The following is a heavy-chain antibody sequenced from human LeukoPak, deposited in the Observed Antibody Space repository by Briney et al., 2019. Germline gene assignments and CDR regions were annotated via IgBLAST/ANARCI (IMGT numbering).Heavy chain of an antibody. J-gene: IGHJ4*02. D-gene: IGHD3-10*01. CDR3: ARDVLVRFREGELRYFDY. CDR1: GGSFSGYY. CDR2: INHSGST. Sequence: PSETLSLTCAVYGGSFSGYYWSWIRQPPGKGLEWIGEINHSGSTNYNPSLKSRVTISVDTSKNQFSLKLSSVTAADTAVYYCARDVLVRFREGELRYFDYWGQGTLVTVSS. V-gene: IGHV4-34*01.